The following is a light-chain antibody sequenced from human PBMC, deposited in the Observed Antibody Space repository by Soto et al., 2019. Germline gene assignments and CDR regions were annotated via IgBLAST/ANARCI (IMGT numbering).Light chain of an antibody. CDR1: SSNIGAGYD. Sequence: QSVLTQPPSVSGAPGQRVTISCTGSSSNIGAGYDVHWYQQLPGTAPKLLIYGNSNRPSGVPDRFSGSKSGTSASLAITGLQAEDEAEYCCQSYDSSLSALFGGGTKVTVL. V-gene: IGLV1-40*01. CDR2: GNS. CDR3: QSYDSSLSAL. J-gene: IGLJ3*02.